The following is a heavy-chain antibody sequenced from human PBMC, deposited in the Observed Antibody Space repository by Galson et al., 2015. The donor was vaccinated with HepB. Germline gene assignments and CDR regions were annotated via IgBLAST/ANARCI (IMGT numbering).Heavy chain of an antibody. Sequence: SVKVSCKASGYTFTSYYMHWVRQATGQGLEWMGIINPSGGSTTYAQKFQGRVTMTRDTSTSTVYMELSSLRSEDTAVYYCARDEGFCSGGNCYSNDYWGQGTLVTVSS. CDR1: GYTFTSYY. V-gene: IGHV1-46*01. CDR2: INPSGGST. D-gene: IGHD2-15*01. CDR3: ARDEGFCSGGNCYSNDY. J-gene: IGHJ4*02.